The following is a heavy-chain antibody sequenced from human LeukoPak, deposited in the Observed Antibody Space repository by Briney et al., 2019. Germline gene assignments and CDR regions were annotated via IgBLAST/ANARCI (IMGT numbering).Heavy chain of an antibody. D-gene: IGHD3-10*01. CDR3: AKDGDPTYFYGSGSGYMDV. CDR2: ISSSGITI. V-gene: IGHV3-11*01. Sequence: GGSLRLSCAASGFTFSDYYMTWIRQAPGKGLEWVSYISSSGITIYYADSVKGRFTISRDNSKNSVYLQMSSLTTEDAALYYCAKDGDPTYFYGSGSGYMDVWGKGTTVTISS. J-gene: IGHJ6*03. CDR1: GFTFSDYY.